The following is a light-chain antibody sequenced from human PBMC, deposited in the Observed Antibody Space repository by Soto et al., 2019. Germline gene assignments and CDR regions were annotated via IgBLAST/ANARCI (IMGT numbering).Light chain of an antibody. CDR2: EVS. Sequence: QSALTQPASVSGSPGQSITISCTGSSSDVGTQNYVSWYQQHPDKAPKLMIYEVSDRPAGVSNRFSGSKSGNTASLTISGVQAEDEADCYCLSYTSSYTVVFGGGTKVTVL. V-gene: IGLV2-14*01. CDR1: SSDVGTQNY. CDR3: LSYTSSYTVV. J-gene: IGLJ2*01.